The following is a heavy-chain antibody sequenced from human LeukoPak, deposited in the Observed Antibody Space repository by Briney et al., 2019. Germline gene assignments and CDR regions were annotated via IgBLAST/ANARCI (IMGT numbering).Heavy chain of an antibody. Sequence: SETLSLTCTVSGGSISSSSYYWGWIRQPPGKGLEWIGSIYYSGSTYYNPSLKSRVTISVDTSKNQFSLKLSSVTAADTAVYYCARKSSSWTNWFDPWGQGTLVTVSS. CDR3: ARKSSSWTNWFDP. D-gene: IGHD6-13*01. V-gene: IGHV4-39*01. CDR2: IYYSGST. J-gene: IGHJ5*02. CDR1: GGSISSSSYY.